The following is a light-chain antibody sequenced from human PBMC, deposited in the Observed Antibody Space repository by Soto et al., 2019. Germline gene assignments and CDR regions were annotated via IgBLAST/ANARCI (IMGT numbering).Light chain of an antibody. CDR2: GAS. CDR3: QQYGSSPWT. Sequence: EVVMTQSPATLSVSPGERATLSCRASQSVSSSYLAWYQQKPGQAPRLLIYGASNRATGIPDRFSGSGSGTDFTLTISRLEPEDFAVYYCQQYGSSPWTFGQGTKVDNK. V-gene: IGKV3-20*01. J-gene: IGKJ1*01. CDR1: QSVSSSY.